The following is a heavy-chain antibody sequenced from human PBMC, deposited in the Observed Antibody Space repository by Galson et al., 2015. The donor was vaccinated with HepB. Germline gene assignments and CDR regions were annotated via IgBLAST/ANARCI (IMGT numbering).Heavy chain of an antibody. Sequence: SLRLSCATSGFTFTAHSMHWVRQAPGQGLEWVTIISYDGVYKYYADTVRDRFTISRDNSKNTLYLQLSSLIADDTAVDYCGKDMGSGSGSRWVFDYWGQGILVTVSS. J-gene: IGHJ4*02. CDR3: GKDMGSGSGSRWVFDY. CDR1: GFTFTAHS. D-gene: IGHD3-10*01. V-gene: IGHV3-30*18. CDR2: ISYDGVYK.